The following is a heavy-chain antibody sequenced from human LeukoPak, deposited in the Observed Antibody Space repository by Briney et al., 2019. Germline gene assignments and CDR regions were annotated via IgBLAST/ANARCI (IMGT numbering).Heavy chain of an antibody. V-gene: IGHV1-69*04. CDR1: GGTFTSYA. J-gene: IGHJ3*02. Sequence: ASVKVSGKASGGTFTSYAISWVGQAPGQGLEWMGRIIPILGIANYAQKFQGRVTITADKSTSTAYMELSSLRSEDTAVYYCASGDAFDIWGQGTMVTVSS. CDR2: IIPILGIA. CDR3: ASGDAFDI.